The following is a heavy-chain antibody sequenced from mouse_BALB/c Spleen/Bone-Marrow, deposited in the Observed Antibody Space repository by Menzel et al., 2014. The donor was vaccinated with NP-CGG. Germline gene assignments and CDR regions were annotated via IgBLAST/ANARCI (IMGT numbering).Heavy chain of an antibody. V-gene: IGHV5-12-2*01. CDR1: GFTFSSYT. CDR2: ISNGGGST. Sequence: EVELQESGGGLVQPGGSLKLSCAAPGFTFSSYTMSWVRQTPEKRLEWVAYISNGGGSTYYPDTVKGRFTISRDNAKNTLYLQMSSLKSEDTAMYYCARLITTYFDYWGQGTTLTVSS. D-gene: IGHD1-1*01. CDR3: ARLITTYFDY. J-gene: IGHJ2*01.